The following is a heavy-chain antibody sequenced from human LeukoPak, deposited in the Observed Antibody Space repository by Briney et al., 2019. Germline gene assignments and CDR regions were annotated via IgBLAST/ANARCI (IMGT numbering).Heavy chain of an antibody. CDR3: ARETYYYGSGAFDY. V-gene: IGHV3-74*01. CDR1: GLTFSSYW. Sequence: GGSLRLSCAASGLTFSSYWMSWVRQAPGKGLVWVSRINSDGSSTSYADSVKGRFTISRDNAKNTLYLQMNSLRAEDTAVYYCARETYYYGSGAFDYWGQGTLVTVSS. CDR2: INSDGSST. J-gene: IGHJ4*02. D-gene: IGHD3-10*01.